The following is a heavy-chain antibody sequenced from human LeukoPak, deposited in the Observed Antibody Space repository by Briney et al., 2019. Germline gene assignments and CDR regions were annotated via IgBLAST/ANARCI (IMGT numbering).Heavy chain of an antibody. J-gene: IGHJ4*02. CDR2: INPSGGST. CDR1: GYTFTSYY. Sequence: ASVKVSCKASGYTFTSYYMHWVRQAPGQGLEWMGIINPSGGSTSYAQKFQGRVTMTRDTSTSTVYMELNSLRAEDTAVYYCAKDASINYDFWSGYYTGIWLLDYWGQGTLVTVSS. V-gene: IGHV1-46*01. D-gene: IGHD3-3*01. CDR3: AKDASINYDFWSGYYTGIWLLDY.